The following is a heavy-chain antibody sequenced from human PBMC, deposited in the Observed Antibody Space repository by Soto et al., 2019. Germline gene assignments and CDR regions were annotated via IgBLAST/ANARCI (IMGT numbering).Heavy chain of an antibody. D-gene: IGHD2-8*01. Sequence: GGSLRLSCTASGFTFNDYTLSWVRQAPGKGLEWVGFIRSKAYGGTTEYAASVKGRFTISRDDSKSIAYLQMNSLKTEDTAVYYCTAGKLYPSLDFDYWGQGTLVAVSS. V-gene: IGHV3-49*04. CDR1: GFTFNDYT. J-gene: IGHJ4*02. CDR2: IRSKAYGGTT. CDR3: TAGKLYPSLDFDY.